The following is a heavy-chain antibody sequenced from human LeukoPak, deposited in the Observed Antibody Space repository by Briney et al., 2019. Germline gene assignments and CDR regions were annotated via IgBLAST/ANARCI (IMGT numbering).Heavy chain of an antibody. V-gene: IGHV4-59*01. CDR3: AALPQGCNDNYHYYYGMDV. D-gene: IGHD3-9*01. CDR2: IYYSGST. Sequence: SETLSLTCTVSGGSISRYYWSWIRQPPGKGLEWIGHIYYSGSTNYNPSLKSRVTISVDTSKNQFSLKLSSVTAADTAVYYCAALPQGCNDNYHYYYGMDVWGQGTTVTVSS. CDR1: GGSISRYY. J-gene: IGHJ6*02.